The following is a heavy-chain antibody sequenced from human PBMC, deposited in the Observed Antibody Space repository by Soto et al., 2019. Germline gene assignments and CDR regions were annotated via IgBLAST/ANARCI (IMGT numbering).Heavy chain of an antibody. D-gene: IGHD3-3*01. CDR1: GDSINSGAYY. V-gene: IGHV4-31*11. Sequence: PSETLSLTCAVSGDSINSGAYYWTWVRQHPGKGLEWTGTIYNDGGTDYSPSLKSRVSMSMDTSKNQFSLRLPSVTAADTAVYFCARGLVEWSIDLWGQGTLVTVSS. J-gene: IGHJ5*02. CDR3: ARGLVEWSIDL. CDR2: IYNDGGT.